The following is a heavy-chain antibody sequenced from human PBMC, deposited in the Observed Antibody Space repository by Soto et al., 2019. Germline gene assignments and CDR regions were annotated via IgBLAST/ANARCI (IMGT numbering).Heavy chain of an antibody. D-gene: IGHD3-22*01. Sequence: GESLKISCKGSGYSFTSYWISWVRQMPGKGLEWMGRIDPSDSYTNYSPSFQGHVTISADKSISTAYLQWSSLKASDTAMYYCATRSDSSASYYYYYGMDVWGQGITVTVSS. CDR1: GYSFTSYW. J-gene: IGHJ6*02. V-gene: IGHV5-10-1*01. CDR3: ATRSDSSASYYYYYGMDV. CDR2: IDPSDSYT.